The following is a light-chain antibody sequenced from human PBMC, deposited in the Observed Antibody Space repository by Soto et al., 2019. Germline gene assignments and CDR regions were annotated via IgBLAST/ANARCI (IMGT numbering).Light chain of an antibody. Sequence: QSALTQPASVSGSPGQSITISCTGTSSDVGGYYHVSWYQQHPGKAPKVMIYEVTNRPSGVSNRFSGSKSGNTASLTISGLQAEDEADYYCSSYTSSTTPYVFGTGTKVTVL. CDR3: SSYTSSTTPYV. V-gene: IGLV2-14*01. CDR2: EVT. CDR1: SSDVGGYYH. J-gene: IGLJ1*01.